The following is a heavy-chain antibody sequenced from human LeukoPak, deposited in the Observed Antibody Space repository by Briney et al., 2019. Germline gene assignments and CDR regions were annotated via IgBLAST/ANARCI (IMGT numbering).Heavy chain of an antibody. J-gene: IGHJ4*02. D-gene: IGHD6-13*01. V-gene: IGHV3-23*01. Sequence: PGGSLRLSCVVSGFTFSSYAMRWVRQAPGKELEWVSCISGSDGSTYSADSVKGRFTISRDNFKNTLYLQMNSLRAEDTAVYYCAKLRVVSRILTAGFDYWGQGTLVTVSS. CDR2: ISGSDGST. CDR1: GFTFSSYA. CDR3: AKLRVVSRILTAGFDY.